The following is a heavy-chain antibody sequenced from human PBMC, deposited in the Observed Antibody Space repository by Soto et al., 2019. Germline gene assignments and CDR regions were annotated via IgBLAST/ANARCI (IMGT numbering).Heavy chain of an antibody. V-gene: IGHV1-24*01. J-gene: IGHJ5*02. CDR2: FDPEDGET. CDR3: ATGCNRTTNCFDD. Sequence: AAVKVSCKVSGYTLTELSMHWVRQAPGKGLEWMGGFDPEDGETIYAQKFQGRVTMTEDTSTDTAYMELSSLRSEDTAVYYCATGCNRTTNCFDDWGQGTLVPVSS. D-gene: IGHD1-7*01. CDR1: GYTLTELS.